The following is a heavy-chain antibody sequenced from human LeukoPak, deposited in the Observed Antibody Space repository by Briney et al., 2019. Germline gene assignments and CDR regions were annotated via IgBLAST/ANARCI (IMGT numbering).Heavy chain of an antibody. CDR2: ISAYNGNT. CDR1: GYTFTSYG. CDR3: ARGPVEMATTHYYYYGMDV. Sequence: ASVKVSCKASGYTFTSYGISWLRQAPGQGLEWMGWISAYNGNTNYAQKLQGRVTMTTDTSTSTAYMELRSLRSDDTAVYYCARGPVEMATTHYYYYGMDVWGQGTTVTVSS. V-gene: IGHV1-18*01. D-gene: IGHD5-24*01. J-gene: IGHJ6*02.